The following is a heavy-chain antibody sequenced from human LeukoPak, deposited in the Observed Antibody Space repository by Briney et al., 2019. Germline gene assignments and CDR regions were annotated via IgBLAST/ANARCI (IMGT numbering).Heavy chain of an antibody. CDR2: IYPDGSHT. CDR1: GFRFSDQW. Sequence: GESLKISCKASGFRFSDQWIGWVRQKPGKDLEWMGIIYPDGSHTAYSPSFQGQVTISADKSISTAYLQWSSLKASDTAMYYCARSPSIAARPDNWFDPWGQGTLVTVSP. CDR3: ARSPSIAARPDNWFDP. V-gene: IGHV5-51*01. D-gene: IGHD6-6*01. J-gene: IGHJ5*02.